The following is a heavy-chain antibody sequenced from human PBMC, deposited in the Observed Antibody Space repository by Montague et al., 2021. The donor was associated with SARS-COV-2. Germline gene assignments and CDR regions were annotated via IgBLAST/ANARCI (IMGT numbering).Heavy chain of an antibody. D-gene: IGHD1-20*01. J-gene: IGHJ6*02. CDR2: IYNSGST. CDR3: ARRVTGTTVHYYYYGMDV. CDR1: GGSISSSSYY. Sequence: SETLSLTCTVSGGSISSSSYYWGWIRQPPGKGLEWIGSIYNSGSTYYNPSLKSRVTTSVDTSKNQFSLKLSSVTAADTAVYYCARRVTGTTVHYYYYGMDVWGQGTTVTVSS. V-gene: IGHV4-39*01.